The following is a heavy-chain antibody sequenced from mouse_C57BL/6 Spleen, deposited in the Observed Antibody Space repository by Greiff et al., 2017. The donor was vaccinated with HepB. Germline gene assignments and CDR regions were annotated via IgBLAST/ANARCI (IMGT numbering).Heavy chain of an antibody. V-gene: IGHV1-22*01. CDR2: INPNNGGT. J-gene: IGHJ1*03. D-gene: IGHD4-1*01. CDR3: ARESRLLGRYFDV. CDR1: GYTFTDYN. Sequence: VQLQQSGPELVKPGASVKMSCKASGYTFTDYNMHWVKQSHGKSLEWIGYINPNNGGTSYNQKFKGKATLTVNKSSSTAYMELRSLTSEDSAVYYCARESRLLGRYFDVWGTGTTVTVSS.